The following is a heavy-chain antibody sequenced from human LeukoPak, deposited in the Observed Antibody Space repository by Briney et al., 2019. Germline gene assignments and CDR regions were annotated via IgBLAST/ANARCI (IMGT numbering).Heavy chain of an antibody. CDR1: GDTFTSYY. CDR3: ARGYYDILTGYLN. D-gene: IGHD3-9*01. V-gene: IGHV1-46*01. CDR2: INPSGTST. Sequence: ASVKVSCKASGDTFTSYYMHWVRQAPGQGLECMGIINPSGTSTSYAQKFQGRVTMTRDMSTSTAYMELSSLRSEDTAVYYCARGYYDILTGYLNWGQGTLVTVSS. J-gene: IGHJ4*02.